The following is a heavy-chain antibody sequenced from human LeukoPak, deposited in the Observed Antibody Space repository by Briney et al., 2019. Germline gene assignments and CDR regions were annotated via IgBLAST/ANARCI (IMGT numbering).Heavy chain of an antibody. V-gene: IGHV1-18*01. D-gene: IGHD3-3*01. CDR1: GYTSTSHG. Sequence: GASVKVSCKASGYTSTSHGISWVRQAPGQGLEWMGWISTYNGDTKYAQKTQGRVTMTTDASTSTAYMELRSLRSDDTAVYYCARDPSNTSGYYAYLDYWGQGTLVTVSS. CDR3: ARDPSNTSGYYAYLDY. CDR2: ISTYNGDT. J-gene: IGHJ4*02.